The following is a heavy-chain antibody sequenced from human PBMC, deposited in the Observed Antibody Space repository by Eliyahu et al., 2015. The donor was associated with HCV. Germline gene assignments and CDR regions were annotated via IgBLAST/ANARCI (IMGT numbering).Heavy chain of an antibody. V-gene: IGHV3-49*03. CDR3: TRDTHYYGSGSYYFGPADY. J-gene: IGHJ4*02. CDR2: IRSKAYGGTT. D-gene: IGHD3-10*01. Sequence: EVQLVESGGGLVQPGRSLRLSCTASGFTFGDYAMSWFRQAPGKGLEWVGFIRSKAYGGTTEYAASVKGRFTISRDDSKSIAYLQMNSLKTEDTAVYYCTRDTHYYGSGSYYFGPADYWGQGTLVTVSS. CDR1: GFTFGDYA.